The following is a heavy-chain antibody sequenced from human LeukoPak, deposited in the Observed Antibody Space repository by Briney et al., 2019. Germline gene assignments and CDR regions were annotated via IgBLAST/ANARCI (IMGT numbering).Heavy chain of an antibody. CDR3: TTDPNVDIVATPIMYYYYMDV. D-gene: IGHD5-12*01. Sequence: GGSLRLSCAASGFTFSGSAMHWVRQASGKGLEWVGRIRSKANSYATAYAASVKGRFTISRDDSKNTAYLQMNSLKTEDTAVYYCTTDPNVDIVATPIMYYYYMDVWGKGTTVTVSS. CDR2: IRSKANSYAT. CDR1: GFTFSGSA. J-gene: IGHJ6*03. V-gene: IGHV3-73*01.